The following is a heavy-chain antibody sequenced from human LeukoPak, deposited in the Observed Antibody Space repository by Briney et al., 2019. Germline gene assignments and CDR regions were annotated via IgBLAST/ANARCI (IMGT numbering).Heavy chain of an antibody. J-gene: IGHJ4*02. D-gene: IGHD5-24*01. Sequence: PGGSLRLSCAASGFTFSSYAMSWVRQAPGKGLEWVSAISGSGGSTYYADSVKGRFTISRDNSKNTLYLQMNSLRAEDTAVYYCARGIRDGYKKGYYFDYWGQGTLVTVSS. CDR1: GFTFSSYA. CDR2: ISGSGGST. CDR3: ARGIRDGYKKGYYFDY. V-gene: IGHV3-23*01.